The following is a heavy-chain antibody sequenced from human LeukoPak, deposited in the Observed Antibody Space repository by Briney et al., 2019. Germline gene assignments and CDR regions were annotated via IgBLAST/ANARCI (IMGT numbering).Heavy chain of an antibody. D-gene: IGHD3-10*01. CDR3: ARETRIRGVSVRESHYFYYYGMDV. CDR2: IYANGDI. J-gene: IGHJ6*02. V-gene: IGHV4-4*07. CDR1: GGSIDNFY. Sequence: SDTLSLTCTVSGGSIDNFYWTWIRQPAGGGLERIGRIYANGDINYNPSLRSRLTLSVATSRNQFSLSLTSVTAADTAVYYCARETRIRGVSVRESHYFYYYGMDVWGQGTTVIVSS.